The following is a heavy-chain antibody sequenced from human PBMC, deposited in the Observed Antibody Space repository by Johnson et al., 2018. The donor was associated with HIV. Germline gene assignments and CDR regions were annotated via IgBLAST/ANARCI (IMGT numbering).Heavy chain of an antibody. D-gene: IGHD5/OR15-5a*01. V-gene: IGHV3-13*01. J-gene: IGHJ3*02. Sequence: VQLVESGGGLVQPGGSLRLSCAASGFTFTTYDMHWVRQGTGKGLEWVSGIGTGGDTHYPDSVKGRFTIFRENVKNSLYLQMNSLRAGDTAVYYCARGVLAFDIWGQGTMVTVSS. CDR2: IGTGGDT. CDR3: ARGVLAFDI. CDR1: GFTFTTYD.